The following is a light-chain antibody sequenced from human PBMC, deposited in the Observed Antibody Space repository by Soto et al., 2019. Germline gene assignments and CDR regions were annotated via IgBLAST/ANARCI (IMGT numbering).Light chain of an antibody. CDR2: KAS. J-gene: IGKJ1*01. V-gene: IGKV1-5*03. Sequence: DIQMTQTPSTLSASVGDRVTITCRASQSISNWVAWYQQKPGKAPKVMIYKASSLKSGVPSRFSGSGSGTEFTLTITSLQSDDFATYYCQQDNSYSTFGQGTKVEIK. CDR3: QQDNSYST. CDR1: QSISNW.